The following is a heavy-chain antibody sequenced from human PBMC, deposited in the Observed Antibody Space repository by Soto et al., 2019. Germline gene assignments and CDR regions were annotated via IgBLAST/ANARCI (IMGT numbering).Heavy chain of an antibody. J-gene: IGHJ6*02. CDR3: ATSGSYSLNFFYGMDV. CDR2: MNPNSGNT. V-gene: IGHV1-8*01. D-gene: IGHD1-26*01. CDR1: GYTFTSYD. Sequence: ASVKVSCKASGYTFTSYDINWVRQATGQGLEWMGWMNPNSGNTGYAQKFQGRVTMTSNTSISTAYMELSSLRSEDTAVYYCATSGSYSLNFFYGMDVWGQGTTVTVSS.